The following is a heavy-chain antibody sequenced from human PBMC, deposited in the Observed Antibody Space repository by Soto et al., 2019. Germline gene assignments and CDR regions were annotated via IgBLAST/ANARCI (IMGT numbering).Heavy chain of an antibody. J-gene: IGHJ4*02. Sequence: ASVKVSCKASGYTFTGYHMHWVRQAPGQGLEWMGWINPNSGGTNYAQKFQGWVTMTRDTSISTAYMELSRLRSDDTAVYYCARDIAAAADYFDYWGQGTLVTVSS. D-gene: IGHD6-13*01. V-gene: IGHV1-2*04. CDR1: GYTFTGYH. CDR2: INPNSGGT. CDR3: ARDIAAAADYFDY.